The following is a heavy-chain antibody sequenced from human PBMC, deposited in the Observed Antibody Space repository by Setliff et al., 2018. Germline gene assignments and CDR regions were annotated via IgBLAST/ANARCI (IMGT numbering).Heavy chain of an antibody. CDR3: ARLPNYVWGSPVDY. CDR2: IFYSGRT. J-gene: IGHJ4*02. Sequence: TLSLTCTVSGASITNINYYWGLIRQPPGKGLEWIGSIFYSGRTFYNPSLKSRVTISVDTSKNQFSLTLSSVTAADTAAYYCARLPNYVWGSPVDYWGQGTLVTVSS. D-gene: IGHD3-16*01. CDR1: GASITNINYY. V-gene: IGHV4-39*01.